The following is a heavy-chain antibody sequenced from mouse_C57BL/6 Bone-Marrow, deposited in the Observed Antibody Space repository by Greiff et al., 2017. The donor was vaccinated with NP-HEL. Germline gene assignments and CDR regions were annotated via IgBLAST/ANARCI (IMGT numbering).Heavy chain of an antibody. CDR2: INPGSGGT. J-gene: IGHJ1*03. Sequence: VQLVESGAELVRPGTSVKVSCKASGYAFTNYLIEWVKQRPGQGLEWIGVINPGSGGTNYNEKFKGKATLTADKSSSTAYMQLSSLTSEDSAVYFCARGGDWYFDVWGTGTTVTVSS. V-gene: IGHV1-54*01. CDR1: GYAFTNYL. CDR3: ARGGDWYFDV.